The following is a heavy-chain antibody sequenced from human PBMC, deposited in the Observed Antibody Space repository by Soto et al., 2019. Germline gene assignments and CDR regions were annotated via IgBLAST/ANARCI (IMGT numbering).Heavy chain of an antibody. CDR1: GESISSSSYY. V-gene: IGHV4-39*01. CDR3: ARQRTTVVTQAYFDH. J-gene: IGHJ4*02. D-gene: IGHD2-21*02. CDR2: IYYSGRT. Sequence: SETLSLTCIVSGESISSSSYYWGWIRQPPGKGLEWIGSIYYSGRTYYNPSFKSRVTISIDTSKNQSSLKLSSVTATDTAVYYCARQRTTVVTQAYFDHWGQGALVTVSS.